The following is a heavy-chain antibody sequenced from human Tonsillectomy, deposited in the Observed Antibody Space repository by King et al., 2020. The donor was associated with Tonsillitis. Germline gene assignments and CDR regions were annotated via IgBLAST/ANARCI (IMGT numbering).Heavy chain of an antibody. D-gene: IGHD2-15*01. J-gene: IGHJ3*02. V-gene: IGHV1-8*01. CDR2: MNPNSGNS. CDR3: ALGYCGGGGCPQGVNPFDI. CDR1: GYTFTSYD. Sequence: VQLVESGAEVKEPGASVKVSCKASGYTFTSYDINWVRLATGQGLEWMGWMNPNSGNSGYAQNFQGRITMTRDTSIGTAYMDLSSLRSEDTAFYYCALGYCGGGGCPQGVNPFDIWGQGTMVTVSS.